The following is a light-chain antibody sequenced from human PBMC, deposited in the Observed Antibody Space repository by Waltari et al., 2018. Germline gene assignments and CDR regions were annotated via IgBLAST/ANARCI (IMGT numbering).Light chain of an antibody. CDR1: QGIGTW. Sequence: DIQMTQSPSSVSASVGDRATITCRASQGIGTWLAWYQQKPGKAPKVLIYGASTLLTGVPSRFSGSGSGTEFTLTITGLQPEDFATYFCQQGNSFPPTFGQGTRVEV. V-gene: IGKV1-12*01. J-gene: IGKJ1*01. CDR3: QQGNSFPPT. CDR2: GAS.